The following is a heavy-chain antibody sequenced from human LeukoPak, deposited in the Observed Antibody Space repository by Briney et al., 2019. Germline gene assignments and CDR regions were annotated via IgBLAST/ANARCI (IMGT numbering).Heavy chain of an antibody. D-gene: IGHD5-18*01. CDR3: ARGPERADTAMVTAYFDL. CDR1: GGSFSGYY. Sequence: PSETLSLTCAVYGGSFSGYYWSWIRQPPGKGLEWIGEINHSGSTNYNPSLKSRVTISVDTSKNQFSLKLSSVTAADTAVYYCARGPERADTAMVTAYFDLWGRGTLVTVSS. CDR2: INHSGST. J-gene: IGHJ2*01. V-gene: IGHV4-34*01.